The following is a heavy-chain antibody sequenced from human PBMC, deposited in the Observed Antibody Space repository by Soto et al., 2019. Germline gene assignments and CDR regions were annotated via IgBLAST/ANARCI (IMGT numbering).Heavy chain of an antibody. CDR3: ARAGPDSYSSAFDY. V-gene: IGHV3-21*01. CDR2: ISSSSSYI. CDR1: GFTFSSYS. J-gene: IGHJ4*02. D-gene: IGHD6-25*01. Sequence: GGSLRLSCAASGFTFSSYSMNWVRQAPGKGLEWVSSISSSSSYIYYADSVKGRFTISRDNAKNSLYLQMNSLRAEDTAVYYCARAGPDSYSSAFDYWGQGTLVTVSS.